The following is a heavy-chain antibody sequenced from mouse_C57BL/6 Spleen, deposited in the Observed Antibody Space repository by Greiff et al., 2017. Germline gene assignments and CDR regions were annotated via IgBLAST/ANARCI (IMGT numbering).Heavy chain of an antibody. CDR1: GFNIKDSY. D-gene: IGHD4-1*01. CDR2: IDPEDGDT. CDR3: TSTGRYYAMDY. J-gene: IGHJ4*01. V-gene: IGHV14-1*01. Sequence: VQLQQSGAELVRPGASVKLSCTASGFNIKDSYMNWVKQRPEQGLEWLGRIDPEDGDTEYAPKFQGKATMTADTSSTTAYLQLSSLTSEDTAVYYCTSTGRYYAMDYWGQGTSVTVSS.